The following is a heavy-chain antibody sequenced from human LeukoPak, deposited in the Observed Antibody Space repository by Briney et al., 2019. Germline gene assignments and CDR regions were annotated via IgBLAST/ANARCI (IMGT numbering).Heavy chain of an antibody. CDR1: GCTVSSNY. J-gene: IGHJ4*02. CDR3: AGGGGYSYGYLVF. CDR2: IYSGGST. Sequence: PGGSLRLSCAASGCTVSSNYMSWVRQAPGKGLEWVSVIYSGGSTYYADSVKGRFTISRDNSKNTLYLQMNSLRAEDTAVYYCAGGGGYSYGYLVFWGQGTLVTVSS. D-gene: IGHD5-18*01. V-gene: IGHV3-66*02.